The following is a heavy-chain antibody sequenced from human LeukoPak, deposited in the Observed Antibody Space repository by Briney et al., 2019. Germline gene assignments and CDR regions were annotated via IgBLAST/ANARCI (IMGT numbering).Heavy chain of an antibody. J-gene: IGHJ4*02. V-gene: IGHV4-34*01. CDR2: INHSGST. CDR3: ARGLLGPVDY. Sequence: SETLSLTCAVYGGSFSGYYWSWIRQPPGKGLEWIGEINHSGSTNYNPSLKSRVTISVDTSKNQFSLKLSPVTAADTAVYYCARGLLGPVDYWGQGTLVTVSS. D-gene: IGHD7-27*01. CDR1: GGSFSGYY.